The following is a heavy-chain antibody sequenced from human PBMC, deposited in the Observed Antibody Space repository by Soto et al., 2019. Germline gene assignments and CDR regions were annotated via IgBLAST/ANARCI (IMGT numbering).Heavy chain of an antibody. Sequence: QVQLVESGGGVVQPGTSLRLSCAASGFTFSSYGMHWVRQAPGKGLEWVANIANDGSYKFYAESVKGRCTISRDNYKNTLQLQMNSLRTEDTAVYYCTTSGCSCYWGQGTLVIVSA. V-gene: IGHV3-30*03. CDR2: IANDGSYK. CDR3: TTSGCSCY. CDR1: GFTFSSYG. J-gene: IGHJ4*02.